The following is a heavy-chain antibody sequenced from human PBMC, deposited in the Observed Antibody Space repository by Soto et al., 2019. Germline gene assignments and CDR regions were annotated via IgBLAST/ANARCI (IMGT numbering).Heavy chain of an antibody. D-gene: IGHD6-6*01. CDR2: INAGNGNT. J-gene: IGHJ5*02. CDR3: ARDMYSSSSVLSNWFDP. CDR1: GYTFTSYA. V-gene: IGHV1-3*01. Sequence: ASVKVSCKSSGYTFTSYAMHCVRQAPGQRLEWMGWINAGNGNTKYSQRFQGRVTTTRDTSASTAYMELSSLRSEDTAVYYCARDMYSSSSVLSNWFDPWGQGTLVTVSS.